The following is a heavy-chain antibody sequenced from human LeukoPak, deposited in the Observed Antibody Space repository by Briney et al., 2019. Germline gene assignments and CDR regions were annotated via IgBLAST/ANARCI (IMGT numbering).Heavy chain of an antibody. CDR1: GYTFTGCY. D-gene: IGHD6-13*01. CDR2: INPDSGGT. Sequence: ASVKVSCKASGYTFTGCYMHWVRQAPGQGLEWMGWINPDSGGTNYAQKFQGRVTMTRDTSISTAYMELSRLTSDDTAVYYCARVTYSSSGECHDYWGQGTPVTVSS. J-gene: IGHJ4*02. CDR3: ARVTYSSSGECHDY. V-gene: IGHV1-2*02.